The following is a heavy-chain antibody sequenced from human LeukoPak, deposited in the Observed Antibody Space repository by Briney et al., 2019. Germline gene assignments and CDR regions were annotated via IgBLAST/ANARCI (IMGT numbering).Heavy chain of an antibody. CDR3: ARVRIARVDPDYFDY. J-gene: IGHJ4*01. CDR1: GGSFSGYY. V-gene: IGHV4-34*01. Sequence: SETLSLTCAVYGGSFSGYYWSWIRQPPGKGLEWIGEINHSGSTNYNPSLKSRVTISVDTSKNQFSLKLSSVTAADTAVYYCARVRIARVDPDYFDYWGPVTLVTVSS. D-gene: IGHD2-15*01. CDR2: INHSGST.